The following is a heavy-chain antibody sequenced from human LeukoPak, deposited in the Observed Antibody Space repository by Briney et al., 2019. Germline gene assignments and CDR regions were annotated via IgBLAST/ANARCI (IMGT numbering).Heavy chain of an antibody. V-gene: IGHV4-59*07. D-gene: IGHD4-17*01. CDR2: IDYSGSA. CDR3: ARHYYSDPFDY. J-gene: IGHJ4*02. Sequence: PADTLSLTCTVSGASISSYYWSWIRQPPGKGLEWIGYIDYSGSANYSPSLKSRVTISVDTSKNQFSLKLSSVTAADTAVYYCARHYYSDPFDYWGQGTLVTVSS. CDR1: GASISSYY.